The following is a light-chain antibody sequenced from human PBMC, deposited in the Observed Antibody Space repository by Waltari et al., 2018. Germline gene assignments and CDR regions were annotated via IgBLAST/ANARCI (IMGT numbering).Light chain of an antibody. CDR2: DAS. CDR3: QKYGTLPAT. CDR1: QSVRRT. Sequence: EIVLTQSPGTLSLSPGERATLSCRASQSVRRTLAWYQQKPGQAPRLLIYDASSRATGIPDRFSGSGSGTDFSLTINRLEPEDFAVYYCQKYGTLPATFGQGTKVEIK. V-gene: IGKV3-20*01. J-gene: IGKJ1*01.